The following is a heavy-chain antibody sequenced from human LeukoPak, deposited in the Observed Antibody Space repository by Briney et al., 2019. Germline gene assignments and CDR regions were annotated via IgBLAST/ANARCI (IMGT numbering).Heavy chain of an antibody. D-gene: IGHD1-26*01. Sequence: GRSLRLSCAASGFTFSTYGMHWVRQAPGKGLEGVAVIWYDGSNKYYADSVKGRFTISRDNSKNTLYLQMNSLRAEDTAVYYCARSRSPKEDYYGMDVWGKGTTVTVSS. CDR2: IWYDGSNK. CDR1: GFTFSTYG. V-gene: IGHV3-33*01. J-gene: IGHJ6*04. CDR3: ARSRSPKEDYYGMDV.